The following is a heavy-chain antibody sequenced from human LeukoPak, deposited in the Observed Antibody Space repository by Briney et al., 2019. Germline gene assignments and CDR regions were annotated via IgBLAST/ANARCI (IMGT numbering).Heavy chain of an antibody. CDR2: IWYDGSDK. D-gene: IGHD5-18*01. CDR1: GFTFSNYG. CDR3: ASDARDTAMLTADY. Sequence: GRSLTLSCAASGFTFSNYGMHWVRQAPGKGLEWVAVIWYDGSDKYYADSVKGRLTISRDNSKNTLYLQMSILRAEDTAVYYCASDARDTAMLTADYWGQGTLVTVSS. J-gene: IGHJ4*02. V-gene: IGHV3-33*01.